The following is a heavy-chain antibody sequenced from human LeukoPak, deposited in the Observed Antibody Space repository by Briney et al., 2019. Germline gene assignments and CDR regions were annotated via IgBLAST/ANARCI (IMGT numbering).Heavy chain of an antibody. D-gene: IGHD3-3*01. CDR1: GYTFTGYY. CDR2: INPNSVGS. CDR3: ARTGNSDFWSGYYTVWGSYYYYMDV. J-gene: IGHJ6*03. V-gene: IGHV1-2*02. Sequence: ASVKVSCKASGYTFTGYYMHWVRQAPGQGLEWMGWINPNSVGSNYAQKFQGRVTMTRDTSISTAYMELSRLRSDDTAVYYCARTGNSDFWSGYYTVWGSYYYYMDVWGKGTTVTVSS.